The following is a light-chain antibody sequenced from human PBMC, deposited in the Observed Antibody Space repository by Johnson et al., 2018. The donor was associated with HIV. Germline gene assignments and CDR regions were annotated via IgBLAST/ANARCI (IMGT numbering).Light chain of an antibody. V-gene: IGLV1-51*02. CDR3: GTWDSSPSAYV. CDR2: ENN. Sequence: QSVLTQSPSVSAAPGQKVTISCSGSSSNIGNNYVSWYQQFPGTAPKLLIHENNKRPSGIPDRFSGSKSGTSATLGITGLQTGDEADYYCGTWDSSPSAYVFGTGTKVTVL. CDR1: SSNIGNNY. J-gene: IGLJ1*01.